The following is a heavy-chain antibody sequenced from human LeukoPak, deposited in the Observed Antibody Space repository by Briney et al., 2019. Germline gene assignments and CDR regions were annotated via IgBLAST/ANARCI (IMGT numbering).Heavy chain of an antibody. Sequence: GGSLRLSCAASGLTFSSNAMNWVRQAPGKGLEWVSAISGSGGNTNYADSVKGRFTISRDNSRNTLFLQMNSLRAEDTAVYYCAKDKERYYGSGIKDYWGQGTLVPVSS. CDR1: GLTFSSNA. J-gene: IGHJ4*02. CDR2: ISGSGGNT. V-gene: IGHV3-23*01. CDR3: AKDKERYYGSGIKDY. D-gene: IGHD3-10*01.